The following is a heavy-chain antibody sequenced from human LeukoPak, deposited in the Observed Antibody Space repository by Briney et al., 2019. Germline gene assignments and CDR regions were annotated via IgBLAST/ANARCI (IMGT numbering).Heavy chain of an antibody. Sequence: SETLSLACTVSGGSISSYYWSWIRQPPGKGLEWIGYIYYSGSTNYNPSLKSRVTISVDTSKNQFSLKLSSVTAADTAVYYCARVAYFYDSRGYYYSFDYWGQGTLVTVSS. D-gene: IGHD3-22*01. CDR2: IYYSGST. V-gene: IGHV4-59*01. CDR1: GGSISSYY. CDR3: ARVAYFYDSRGYYYSFDY. J-gene: IGHJ4*02.